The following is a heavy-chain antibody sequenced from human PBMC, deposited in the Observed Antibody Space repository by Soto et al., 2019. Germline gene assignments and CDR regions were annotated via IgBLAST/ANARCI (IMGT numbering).Heavy chain of an antibody. CDR3: ERADIVVVVAATYFDC. J-gene: IGHJ4*02. CDR2: IIPIFGTA. Sequence: QVQLVQSGAEVKKPGSSVKVSCKASGGTFSSYAISWVRQAPGQGLEWMGGIIPIFGTANYAQKFQGRVTIPADESTSTAYMELSSLSSDDTAVYYCERADIVVVVAATYFDCWGQGTLVTVSS. D-gene: IGHD2-15*01. V-gene: IGHV1-69*12. CDR1: GGTFSSYA.